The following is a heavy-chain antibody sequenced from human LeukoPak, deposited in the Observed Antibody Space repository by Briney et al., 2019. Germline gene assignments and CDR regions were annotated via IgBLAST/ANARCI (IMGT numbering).Heavy chain of an antibody. J-gene: IGHJ3*02. CDR3: AGGPAGAAAGAFDI. V-gene: IGHV4-34*01. CDR2: INHSGST. CDR1: GGSFSGYY. D-gene: IGHD6-13*01. Sequence: SETLSLTCAVYGGSFSGYYWSWIRQPPGKGLEWIGEINHSGSTNYNPSLKSRVTISVDTSKNQFSLKLSSVTAPDTAVYYCAGGPAGAAAGAFDIWGQGTMVTVSS.